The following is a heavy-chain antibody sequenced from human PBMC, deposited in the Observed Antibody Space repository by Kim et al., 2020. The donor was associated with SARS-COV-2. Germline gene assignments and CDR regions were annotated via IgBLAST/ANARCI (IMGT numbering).Heavy chain of an antibody. CDR3: AKDSGSYYAIDY. Sequence: SHTDAVTGRFTVSRNNSQNTLYRQMNGLRAEDTSVYYCAKDSGSYYAIDYWGQGTLVTVSS. J-gene: IGHJ4*02. D-gene: IGHD1-26*01. V-gene: IGHV3-30*02.